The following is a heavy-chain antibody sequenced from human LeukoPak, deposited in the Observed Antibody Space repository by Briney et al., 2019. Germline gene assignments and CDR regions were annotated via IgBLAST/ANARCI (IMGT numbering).Heavy chain of an antibody. CDR3: ARGGDGIVATTPFDY. V-gene: IGHV4-59*01. Sequence: SETLSLTCTVSNGPTNTYQWTWIRQPPGKGLEWIGYIYYSGSTNYNPSLKSRVTISVDTSKNQFSLKLSSVTAADTAVYYCARGGDGIVATTPFDYWGQGTLVTVSS. D-gene: IGHD5-12*01. J-gene: IGHJ4*02. CDR2: IYYSGST. CDR1: NGPTNTYQ.